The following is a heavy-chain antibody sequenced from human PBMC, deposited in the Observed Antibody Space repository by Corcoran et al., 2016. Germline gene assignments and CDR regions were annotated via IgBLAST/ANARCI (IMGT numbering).Heavy chain of an antibody. CDR2: IYYSGST. J-gene: IGHJ4*02. CDR3: ARRLEMATRAFDY. V-gene: IGHV4-39*01. CDR1: GGSISSSSYY. D-gene: IGHD5-12*01. Sequence: QLQLQESGPGLVKPSETLSLTCTVSGGSISSSSYYWGWIRQPPGKGLEWIGSIYYSGSTYYNPSLKSRVTISVDTSKNQFSLKLSSVTAAATAVYYCARRLEMATRAFDYWGQGTLVTVSS.